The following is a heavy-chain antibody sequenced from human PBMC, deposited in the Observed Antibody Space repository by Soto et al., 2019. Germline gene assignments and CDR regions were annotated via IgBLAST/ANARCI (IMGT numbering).Heavy chain of an antibody. CDR2: ISSSSSYT. CDR1: GFTFSDYY. D-gene: IGHD2-21*02. Sequence: KPGGSLRLSCAASGFTFSDYYMSWIRQAPGKGLERVSYISSSSSYTNYADSVKGRFTISRDNAKNSLYLQMNSLRAEDTAVYYCARVRVSAGNYYYYGMDVWGQGTTVTVSS. CDR3: ARVRVSAGNYYYYGMDV. V-gene: IGHV3-11*06. J-gene: IGHJ6*02.